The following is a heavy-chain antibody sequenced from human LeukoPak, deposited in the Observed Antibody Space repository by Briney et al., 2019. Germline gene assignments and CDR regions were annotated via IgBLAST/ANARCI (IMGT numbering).Heavy chain of an antibody. V-gene: IGHV4-4*09. CDR3: ARLSYDSSGYYRYYYYYYMDV. J-gene: IGHJ6*03. CDR1: GGSISSYY. D-gene: IGHD3-22*01. Sequence: SETLSLTCTVSGGSISSYYWRWIRQPPGKGLEWIGYIYTSGSTNYNPSLKSRVTISVDTSKNQFSLKLSSVTAADTAVYYCARLSYDSSGYYRYYYYYYMDVRGKGTTVTVSS. CDR2: IYTSGST.